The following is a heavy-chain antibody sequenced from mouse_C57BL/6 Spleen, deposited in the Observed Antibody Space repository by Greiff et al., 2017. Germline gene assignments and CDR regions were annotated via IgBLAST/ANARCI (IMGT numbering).Heavy chain of an antibody. J-gene: IGHJ3*01. CDR3: ARSAYYSKGWFAY. V-gene: IGHV1-55*01. CDR1: GYTFTSYW. CDR2: IYPGSGST. Sequence: QVQLQQPGAELVKPGASVKMSCKASGYTFTSYWITWVKQRPGQGLEWIGDIYPGSGSTNYNEKFKSKATLTVDTSSSTAYMQLSSLTSEDSAVYYCARSAYYSKGWFAYWGQGTLVTVSA. D-gene: IGHD2-5*01.